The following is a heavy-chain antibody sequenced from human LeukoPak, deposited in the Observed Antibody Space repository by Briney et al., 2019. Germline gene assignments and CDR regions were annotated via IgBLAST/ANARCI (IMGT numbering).Heavy chain of an antibody. CDR2: ISWNSGSI. CDR3: AKDRRRYGGTILYYFDY. Sequence: PGGSLRLSCAASGFTFDDYAMHWVRQAPGKGLEWVSGISWNSGSIGYADSVKGRFTISRDNAKNSLYLQMNSLRAEDAALYYCAKDRRRYGGTILYYFDYWGQGTLVTVSS. D-gene: IGHD4-23*01. J-gene: IGHJ4*02. CDR1: GFTFDDYA. V-gene: IGHV3-9*01.